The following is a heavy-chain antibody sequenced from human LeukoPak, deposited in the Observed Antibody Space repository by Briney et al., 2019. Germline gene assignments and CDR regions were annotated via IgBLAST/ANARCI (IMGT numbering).Heavy chain of an antibody. CDR2: ISGSGGST. CDR1: GFTFSSYA. CDR3: AKDSRYCGGDCFIAAFDI. Sequence: GGSLRLSCAASGFTFSSYAMSWVRQAPGKGLEWVSAISGSGGSTYYADSVKGRFTISRDNSKNTLYLQMNSLRAEDTAVYYCAKDSRYCGGDCFIAAFDIWGQGTMVTVSS. D-gene: IGHD2-21*02. V-gene: IGHV3-23*01. J-gene: IGHJ3*02.